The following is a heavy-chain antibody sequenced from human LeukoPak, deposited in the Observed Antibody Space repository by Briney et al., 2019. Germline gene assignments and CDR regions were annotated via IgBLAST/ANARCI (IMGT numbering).Heavy chain of an antibody. CDR1: GFTFSSYS. Sequence: PGGSLRLSCAASGFTFSSYSMNWARQAPGKGLEWVSSISSSSSYIYYADSVKGRFTISRDNAKNSLYLQMNSLRAEDTAVYYCARDFRGGGIFDYWGQGTLVTVSS. V-gene: IGHV3-21*01. D-gene: IGHD1-26*01. CDR3: ARDFRGGGIFDY. J-gene: IGHJ4*02. CDR2: ISSSSSYI.